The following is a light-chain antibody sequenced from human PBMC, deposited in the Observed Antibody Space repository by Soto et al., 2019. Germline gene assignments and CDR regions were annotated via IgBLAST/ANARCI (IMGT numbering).Light chain of an antibody. Sequence: EIVMTQSPATLSVSPGERATLSCRARQSVTSNLAWYQQKPGQTPKLLIYVASTRATGIPARFSGSGSVTEFTLTISSLQSEDFAVYYCQKYNVLPLTFGGGTKVEF. CDR2: VAS. CDR1: QSVTSN. V-gene: IGKV3-15*01. J-gene: IGKJ4*01. CDR3: QKYNVLPLT.